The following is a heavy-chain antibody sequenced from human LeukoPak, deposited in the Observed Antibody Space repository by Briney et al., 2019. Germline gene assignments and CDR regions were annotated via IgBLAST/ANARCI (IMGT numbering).Heavy chain of an antibody. Sequence: QPGGSLRLSCAASGFTVSSNYMSWVRQAPGKGLEWVSVIYSGGSTYYADSVKGRFTISRDNSKNTLYLRMNSLRAEDTAVYYCARATTYYYDSSGYTEHAFDIWGKGTMVTVSS. V-gene: IGHV3-66*01. CDR2: IYSGGST. J-gene: IGHJ3*02. CDR1: GFTVSSNY. CDR3: ARATTYYYDSSGYTEHAFDI. D-gene: IGHD3-22*01.